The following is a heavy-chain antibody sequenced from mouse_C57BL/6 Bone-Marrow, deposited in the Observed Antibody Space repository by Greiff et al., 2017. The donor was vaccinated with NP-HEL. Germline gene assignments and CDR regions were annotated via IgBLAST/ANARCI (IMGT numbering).Heavy chain of an antibody. D-gene: IGHD2-4*01. CDR2: IDPSDSYT. Sequence: QVQLQQPGAELVMPGASVKLSCKASGYTFTSYWMHLVKQRPGQGLEWIGEIDPSDSYTNYNQKFKGKSTLTVDKSSSTAYMQLSSLTSEDSAVYYCARPYYDYDGDFDYWGQGTTLTVSS. V-gene: IGHV1-69*01. CDR1: GYTFTSYW. J-gene: IGHJ2*01. CDR3: ARPYYDYDGDFDY.